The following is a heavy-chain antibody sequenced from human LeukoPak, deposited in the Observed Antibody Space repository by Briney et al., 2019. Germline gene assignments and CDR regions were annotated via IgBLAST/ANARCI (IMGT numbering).Heavy chain of an antibody. D-gene: IGHD7-27*01. CDR3: ARVLATLTTNWFDP. Sequence: ASVKVSCKASGYTFTSYGISWVRQAPGQGLEWMGWISAYNGNTNYAQKLQGRVTMTTDTSTSTAYMELRSLRSDDTAVYYCARVLATLTTNWFDPWGRGTLVTVSS. J-gene: IGHJ5*02. CDR1: GYTFTSYG. V-gene: IGHV1-18*01. CDR2: ISAYNGNT.